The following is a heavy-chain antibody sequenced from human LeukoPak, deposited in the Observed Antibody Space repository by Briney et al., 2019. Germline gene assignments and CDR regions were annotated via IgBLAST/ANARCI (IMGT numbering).Heavy chain of an antibody. CDR1: GFIFSSYS. Sequence: GGSLRLSCEASGFIFSSYSINWVRQAPGKGLEWVSSISSGGTKIYYADSVKGRFTISRDDVKKSVYLQMNSLRVEDTAVYYCARDFLAAGDYWGQGTQVTVSS. CDR2: ISSGGTKI. D-gene: IGHD6-13*01. J-gene: IGHJ4*02. CDR3: ARDFLAAGDY. V-gene: IGHV3-21*01.